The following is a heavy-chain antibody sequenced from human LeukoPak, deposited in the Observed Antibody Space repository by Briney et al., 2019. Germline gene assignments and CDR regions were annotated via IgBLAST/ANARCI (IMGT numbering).Heavy chain of an antibody. J-gene: IGHJ3*02. CDR2: ISGSGGST. V-gene: IGHV3-23*01. CDR3: AKGGEQWLPYGAFDI. CDR1: GFTFSSYS. D-gene: IGHD6-19*01. Sequence: GGSLRLSCAASGFTFSSYSMNWVRQAPGKGLEWVSAISGSGGSTYYADSVKGRFTISRDNSKNTLYLQMNSLRAEDTAVYYCAKGGEQWLPYGAFDIWGQGTMVTVSS.